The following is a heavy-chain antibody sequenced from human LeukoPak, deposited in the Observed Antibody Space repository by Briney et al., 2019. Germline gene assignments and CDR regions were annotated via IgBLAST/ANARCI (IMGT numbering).Heavy chain of an antibody. V-gene: IGHV4-38-2*02. CDR1: GYSISSGYY. CDR2: IYHSGST. Sequence: SETLSLTCTVSGYSISSGYYWGWIRQPPGKGLEWIGSIYHSGSTYYNPSLKSRVTISVDTSKNQFSLKLSSVTAADTAVYYCARAINFWSGYGAFDIWGQGTMVTVSS. CDR3: ARAINFWSGYGAFDI. J-gene: IGHJ3*02. D-gene: IGHD3-3*01.